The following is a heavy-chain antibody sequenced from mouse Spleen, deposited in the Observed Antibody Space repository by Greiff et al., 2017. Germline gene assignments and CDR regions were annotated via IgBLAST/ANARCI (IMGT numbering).Heavy chain of an antibody. D-gene: IGHD3-2*02. CDR3: ARPNSSGSYYFDY. CDR1: GFTFSDYG. Sequence: EVQGVESGGGLVQPGGSLKLSCAASGFTFSDYGMPWVRQAPEKGLEWVAYISSGSSTIYYADTVKGRFTISRDNAKNTLFLQMTSLRSEDTAMYYCARPNSSGSYYFDYWGQGTTLTVSS. V-gene: IGHV5-17*01. CDR2: ISSGSSTI. J-gene: IGHJ2*01.